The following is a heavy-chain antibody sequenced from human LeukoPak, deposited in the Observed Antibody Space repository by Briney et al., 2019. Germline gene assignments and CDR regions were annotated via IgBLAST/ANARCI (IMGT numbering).Heavy chain of an antibody. J-gene: IGHJ4*02. CDR1: GATFSSDE. V-gene: IGHV3-48*03. D-gene: IGHD3-22*01. CDR3: VRTYSSGYSFDS. Sequence: GGSLRLSCAASGATFSSDEMNWVRQAPGKGLEWVSYISGSGSIIYYADSVKGRFTISRDNARRSLYLQMNSLRVEDTATYYCVRTYSSGYSFDSWGQETLVTVSS. CDR2: ISGSGSII.